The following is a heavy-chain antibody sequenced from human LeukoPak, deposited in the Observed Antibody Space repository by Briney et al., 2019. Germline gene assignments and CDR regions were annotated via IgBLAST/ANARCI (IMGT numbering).Heavy chain of an antibody. CDR3: VRGTGY. CDR1: GFTFSTYV. J-gene: IGHJ4*02. V-gene: IGHV3-64D*06. Sequence: GGSLRLSCSVSGFTFSTYVMHWVRQAPGEGLEYVSAISSHGDNTYYADSVKGRFTISRDNSKNTLYLQMSSLRADDTAVYYCVRGTGYWGQGTLVTVSS. CDR2: ISSHGDNT.